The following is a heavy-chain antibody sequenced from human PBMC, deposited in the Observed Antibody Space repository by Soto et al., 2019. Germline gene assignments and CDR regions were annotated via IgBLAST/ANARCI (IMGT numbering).Heavy chain of an antibody. Sequence: PELSLRLSCAASGFTFGSYAMSGVRQTPRKGREWVSEISGSGGNTYYADSVKGWFTISRDNSNETLYFQMNSLSTQDTAVYDCAIDRNYSDSSGYNSYFERRGQGTLGTVCS. CDR1: GFTFGSYA. V-gene: IGHV3-23*01. D-gene: IGHD3-22*01. CDR2: ISGSGGNT. J-gene: IGHJ4*02. CDR3: AIDRNYSDSSGYNSYFER.